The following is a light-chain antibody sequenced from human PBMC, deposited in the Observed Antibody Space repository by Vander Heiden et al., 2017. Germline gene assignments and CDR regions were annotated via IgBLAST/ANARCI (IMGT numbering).Light chain of an antibody. V-gene: IGLV2-14*03. CDR3: CSYTSSGTLL. Sequence: SALTQPASLSGAPGKSITISCTGTSSDVGRYNYVSWYQQHPGKAPKLMISDVSNRPSGISNRFSGSKSGNTASLTISGLQDEDEADYYCCSYTSSGTLLFGGGTKVTVL. CDR1: SSDVGRYNY. J-gene: IGLJ2*01. CDR2: DVS.